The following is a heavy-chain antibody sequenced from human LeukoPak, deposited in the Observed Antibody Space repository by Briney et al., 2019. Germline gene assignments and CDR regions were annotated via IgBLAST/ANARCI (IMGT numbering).Heavy chain of an antibody. CDR3: ARGGPYSSSLRHYYYGMDV. D-gene: IGHD6-13*01. Sequence: GGSLRLSCAASGFTFSSYSMNWVRQAPGKGLEWVSSISSSSSYIYYADSVKGRFTISRDNAKNSLYLQMNSLRAEDTAVYYCARGGPYSSSLRHYYYGMDVWGQGTTVTVSS. CDR2: ISSSSSYI. CDR1: GFTFSSYS. V-gene: IGHV3-21*01. J-gene: IGHJ6*02.